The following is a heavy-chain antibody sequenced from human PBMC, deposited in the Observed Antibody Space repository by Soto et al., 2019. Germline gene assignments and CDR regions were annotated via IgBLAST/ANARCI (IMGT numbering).Heavy chain of an antibody. CDR1: GGSISSGDYY. CDR2: IYYSGST. V-gene: IGHV4-30-4*01. J-gene: IGHJ5*02. CDR3: ARGVYYYDSSGYPLNWFDP. Sequence: SEPLSLTCTVSGGSISSGDYYWIWIRQPPGKGLEWIGYIYYSGSTYYNPSLKSRVTISVDTSKNQFSLKLSSVTAADTAVYYCARGVYYYDSSGYPLNWFDPWGQGTLVTVSS. D-gene: IGHD3-22*01.